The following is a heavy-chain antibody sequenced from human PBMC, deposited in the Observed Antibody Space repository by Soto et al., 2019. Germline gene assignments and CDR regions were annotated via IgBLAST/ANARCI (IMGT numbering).Heavy chain of an antibody. V-gene: IGHV4-34*04. CDR3: ARDFDY. Sequence: QVRLQQWGAGLLKPSETLSLTCAVYGGSFTSYYWSWIRQPPGKGLEWIGDISHGGITKNNPSLKSRSTISLHTSHNHSSLRPTSVTAADTAVYYGARDFDYWGQGSLVTVSS. CDR1: GGSFTSYY. J-gene: IGHJ4*02. CDR2: ISHGGIT.